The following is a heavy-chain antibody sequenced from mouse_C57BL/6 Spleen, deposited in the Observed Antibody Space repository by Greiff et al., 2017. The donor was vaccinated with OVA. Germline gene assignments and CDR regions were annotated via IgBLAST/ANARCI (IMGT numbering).Heavy chain of an antibody. Sequence: EVQLQQSGPELVKPGASVKISCKASGYTFTDYYMNWVKQSHGKSLEWIGDINPNNGGTSYNQKFKGKATLTVDKSSSTAYMERRSLTSEDSAVYYCARPYYYGSSYPADWGKGTLVTVSA. CDR1: GYTFTDYY. J-gene: IGHJ3*01. V-gene: IGHV1-26*01. CDR2: INPNNGGT. CDR3: ARPYYYGSSYPAD. D-gene: IGHD1-1*01.